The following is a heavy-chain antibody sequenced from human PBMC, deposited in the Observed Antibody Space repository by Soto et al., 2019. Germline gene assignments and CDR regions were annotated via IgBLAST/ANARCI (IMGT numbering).Heavy chain of an antibody. CDR1: GASISSSSYY. CDR2: VYYSGTT. J-gene: IGHJ4*02. V-gene: IGHV4-39*01. CDR3: ARPYSSGWNPFDY. D-gene: IGHD6-19*01. Sequence: SETLSLTCTVSGASISSSSYYWGWIRQPPGKGLEWIGSVYYSGTTYYNPSLKSRVTISVDTSKSQFSLKLNSVTAADTAVYYCARPYSSGWNPFDYWGQGTLVTVSS.